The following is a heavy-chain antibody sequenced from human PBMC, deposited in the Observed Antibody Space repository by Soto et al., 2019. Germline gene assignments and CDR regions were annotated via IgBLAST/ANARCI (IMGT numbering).Heavy chain of an antibody. CDR1: GGSISSYY. V-gene: IGHV4-59*01. CDR2: IYYSGST. D-gene: IGHD6-13*01. J-gene: IGHJ6*02. Sequence: SETLSLTCTVSGGSISSYYWSWIRQPPGKGLEWIGYIYYSGSTNYNPSLKSRVTISVDTSKNQFSLKLSSVTAADTAVYYCARGDIAAAGPLGYYGMDVWGQGTTVTVSS. CDR3: ARGDIAAAGPLGYYGMDV.